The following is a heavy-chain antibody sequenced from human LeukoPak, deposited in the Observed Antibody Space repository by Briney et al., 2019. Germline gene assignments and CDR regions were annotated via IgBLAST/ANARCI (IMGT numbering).Heavy chain of an antibody. CDR3: VKLVVTEGYGMDV. CDR1: GGSISSSSYY. J-gene: IGHJ6*02. V-gene: IGHV4-39*01. D-gene: IGHD2-21*02. CDR2: VYYSGST. Sequence: SETLSLTCTVSGGSISSSSYYGGWIRQPPGKGLEWVGSVYYSGSTYYNPSLKSRVTISVDTSKNQFSLKLSSVTAADTAVYYCVKLVVTEGYGMDVWSQGTTVTVSS.